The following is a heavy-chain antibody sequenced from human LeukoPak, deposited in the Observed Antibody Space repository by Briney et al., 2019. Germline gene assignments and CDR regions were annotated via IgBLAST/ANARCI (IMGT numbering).Heavy chain of an antibody. D-gene: IGHD5-24*01. CDR3: ARVWIRMATDY. CDR2: ISSSGSTI. V-gene: IGHV3-48*03. Sequence: GGSLRLSCAASGFTFSSYEMNWVRQAPGKGLEWVSYISSSGSTIYYADSVKGRFTISRDNAKNSLYLQMNSLRAEDTAVYYCARVWIRMATDYWGQGTLVTVSS. CDR1: GFTFSSYE. J-gene: IGHJ4*02.